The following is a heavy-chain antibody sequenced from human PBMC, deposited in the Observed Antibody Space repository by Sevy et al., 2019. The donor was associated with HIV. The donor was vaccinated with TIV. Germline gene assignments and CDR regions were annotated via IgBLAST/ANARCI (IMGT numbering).Heavy chain of an antibody. Sequence: GGSLRLSCAISGFTVNDRYIIWVRQAPGKGLEWVSVIFSSGSTYYADSAMGRFTISRDNYTNTVYLQMNSVRAEDTAVYYCVSLFLSYRSGWSYFDYWGQGTLVTVSS. J-gene: IGHJ4*02. V-gene: IGHV3-66*02. D-gene: IGHD6-19*01. CDR2: IFSSGST. CDR3: VSLFLSYRSGWSYFDY. CDR1: GFTVNDRY.